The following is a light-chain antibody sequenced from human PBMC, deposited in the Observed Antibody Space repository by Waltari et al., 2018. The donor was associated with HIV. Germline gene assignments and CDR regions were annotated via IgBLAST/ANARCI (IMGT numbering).Light chain of an antibody. V-gene: IGLV1-40*01. CDR3: QSSDIRLHGLWV. Sequence: QSLLTQPPSVSATPGQRITISCTGNKSNLGAGHDVDWYRQLPGTAPRLLIFANSNRPSGVPDRISGSKSTASASLAITGLQAEDEGYYYCQSSDIRLHGLWVFGGGTKVTVL. CDR2: ANS. J-gene: IGLJ3*02. CDR1: KSNLGAGHD.